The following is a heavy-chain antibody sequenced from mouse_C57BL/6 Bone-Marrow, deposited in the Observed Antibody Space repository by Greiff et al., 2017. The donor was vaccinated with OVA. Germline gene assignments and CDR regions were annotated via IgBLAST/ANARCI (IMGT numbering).Heavy chain of an antibody. J-gene: IGHJ4*01. CDR3: NCEGAMDD. CDR2: INPNYGTT. D-gene: IGHD4-1*01. V-gene: IGHV1-39*01. Sequence: EVQLQQPGPELVKPGASVKISCKASGYSFTDYNMNWVKQSNGKSLEWIGVINPNYGTTNYNQKFKGKATLTVDKSSSTAYMQLNSLTSEDSAVYYCNCEGAMDDWGQGTSVTVSS. CDR1: GYSFTDYN.